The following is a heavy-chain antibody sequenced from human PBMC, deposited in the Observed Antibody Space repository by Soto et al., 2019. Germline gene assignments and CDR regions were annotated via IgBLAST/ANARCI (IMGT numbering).Heavy chain of an antibody. CDR3: AKEGESTGTRGDYYGMDV. D-gene: IGHD1-1*01. J-gene: IGHJ6*02. CDR2: IIPIFGTA. V-gene: IGHV1-69*13. Sequence: ASVKVSCKASGGTFSSYAISWVRQAPGQGLEWMGGIIPIFGTANYAQKFQGRVTITADESTSTAYMELSSLRSEDTAVYYCAKEGESTGTRGDYYGMDVWGQGTTVTVSS. CDR1: GGTFSSYA.